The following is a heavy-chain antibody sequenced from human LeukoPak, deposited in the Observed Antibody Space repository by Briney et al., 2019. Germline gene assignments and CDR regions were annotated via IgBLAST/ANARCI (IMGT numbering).Heavy chain of an antibody. J-gene: IGHJ3*02. CDR1: GFTFSSYS. D-gene: IGHD5-12*01. CDR2: ISSSSNI. CDR3: ARDQEDIVATIGGDAFDI. V-gene: IGHV3-21*01. Sequence: GGSLRLSCAASGFTFSSYSMNWVRQAPGKGVVWVSSISSSSNIYYADSVMGRFTISRDNAKNLLYLQTNSLRAEDTAVYYCARDQEDIVATIGGDAFDIWGQGTMVTVSS.